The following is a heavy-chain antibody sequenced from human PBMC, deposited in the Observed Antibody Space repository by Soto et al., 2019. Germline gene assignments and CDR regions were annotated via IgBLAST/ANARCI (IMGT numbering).Heavy chain of an antibody. CDR3: ASLGPKTFRTSSTKKMDYDFWSGYPLSPQVYYYMDV. CDR2: IWYDGSNK. Sequence: SGGSLRLSCAASGFTFSSYGMHWVRQAPGKGLEWVAVIWYDGSNKYYADSVKGRFTISRDNSKNTLYLQMNSLRAEDTAVYYCASLGPKTFRTSSTKKMDYDFWSGYPLSPQVYYYMDVWGKGTTVTVSS. V-gene: IGHV3-33*01. D-gene: IGHD3-3*01. CDR1: GFTFSSYG. J-gene: IGHJ6*03.